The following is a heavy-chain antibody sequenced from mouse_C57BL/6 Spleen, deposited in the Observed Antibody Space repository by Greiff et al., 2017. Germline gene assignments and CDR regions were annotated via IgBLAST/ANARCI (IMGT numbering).Heavy chain of an antibody. CDR1: GYTFTDYY. D-gene: IGHD1-1*01. J-gene: IGHJ4*01. CDR2: INPNNGGT. CDR3: ARPSSTGGAKAMDY. V-gene: IGHV1-26*01. Sequence: VQLQQSGPELVKPGASVKISCKASGYTFTDYYMNWVKQSPGQSLEWIGDINPNNGGTSYNQKFKGKATLTVDKSSSTAYMELRRLTSEDSAVYYCARPSSTGGAKAMDYWGQGTSVTVSS.